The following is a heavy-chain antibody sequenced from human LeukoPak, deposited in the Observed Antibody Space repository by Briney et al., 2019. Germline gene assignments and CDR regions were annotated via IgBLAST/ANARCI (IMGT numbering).Heavy chain of an antibody. V-gene: IGHV3-48*02. D-gene: IGHD2-15*01. CDR2: ISSGGGVI. Sequence: PGGSLRLSCAASGFTFKTYSMVWVRQAPGKGLEWVSYISSGGGVIHYADSVKGRFTTSRENAQNSLYLQMNSLRDEDTAVYYCARDCGGSLEYWGQGTLVTVSS. CDR1: GFTFKTYS. J-gene: IGHJ4*02. CDR3: ARDCGGSLEY.